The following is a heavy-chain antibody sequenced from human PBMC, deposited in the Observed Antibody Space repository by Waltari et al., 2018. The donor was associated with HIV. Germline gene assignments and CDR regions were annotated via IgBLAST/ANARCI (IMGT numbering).Heavy chain of an antibody. D-gene: IGHD2-15*01. CDR1: GGGFSSYT. V-gene: IGHV1-69*01. CDR3: ARGGCSGRTCYSKSFDL. Sequence: QVQLVQSGAEMKMPESSVKVSCKASGGGFSSYTISWVRQAPGQGLEWMGGIIPKFGATNYAQKFQGRVTISADESTSTVYLELTSLRPDDTAVFCCARGGCSGRTCYSKSFDLWGQGTRVTVSS. J-gene: IGHJ3*01. CDR2: IIPKFGAT.